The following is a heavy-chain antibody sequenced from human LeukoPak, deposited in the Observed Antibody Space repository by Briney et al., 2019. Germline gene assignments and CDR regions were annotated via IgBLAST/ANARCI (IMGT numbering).Heavy chain of an antibody. CDR2: ISSSSSYI. V-gene: IGHV3-21*01. Sequence: GGSLRLSCAASGFTFSSYSMTWVRQAPGKGLEWVSSISSSSSYIYYADSVKGRFTISRDNAKNSLYLQMNSLRAEDTAVYYCARDGNCGGDCYFGYWGQGTLVTVSS. CDR3: ARDGNCGGDCYFGY. CDR1: GFTFSSYS. D-gene: IGHD2-21*02. J-gene: IGHJ4*02.